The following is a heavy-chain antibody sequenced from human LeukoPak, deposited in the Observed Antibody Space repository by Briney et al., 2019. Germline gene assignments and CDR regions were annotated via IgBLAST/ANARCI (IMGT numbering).Heavy chain of an antibody. CDR2: IYYSGST. J-gene: IGHJ3*02. D-gene: IGHD3-10*01. CDR3: ARGYITMGTTDDAFDI. Sequence: SETLSLTCTVSGGPVSSGSYYWSWIRQPPGKGLEWIGYIYYSGSTNYNPSLKSRVTISVDTSKNQFSLKLSSVTAADTAVYYCARGYITMGTTDDAFDIWGQGTMVTVSS. CDR1: GGPVSSGSYY. V-gene: IGHV4-61*01.